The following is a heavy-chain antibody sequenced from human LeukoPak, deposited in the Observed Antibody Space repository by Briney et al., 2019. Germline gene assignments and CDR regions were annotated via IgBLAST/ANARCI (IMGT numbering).Heavy chain of an antibody. Sequence: SVKVSCKASGGTFSSYAISWVRQAPGQGLEWMGRIIPTLGIANYAQKFQGRVTITADKSTSTAYMELSSLRSEDTAVYYCARMRSYYYDSSGSINWFDPWGQGTLVTVSS. CDR2: IIPTLGIA. J-gene: IGHJ5*02. CDR3: ARMRSYYYDSSGSINWFDP. CDR1: GGTFSSYA. V-gene: IGHV1-69*04. D-gene: IGHD3-22*01.